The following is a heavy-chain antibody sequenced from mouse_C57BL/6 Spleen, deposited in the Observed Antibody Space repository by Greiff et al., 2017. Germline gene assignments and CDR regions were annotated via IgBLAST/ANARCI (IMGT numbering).Heavy chain of an antibody. Sequence: QVQLQQSGAELVRPGTSVKMSCKASGYTFTNYWIGWAKQRPGHGLEWIGDIYPGGGYTNYHEKFKGKATLTADKSSSTAYMQFSSLTSEDSAIYDCARRVTWDDWYFDVWGTGTTVTVSS. V-gene: IGHV1-63*01. CDR1: GYTFTNYW. J-gene: IGHJ1*03. CDR3: ARRVTWDDWYFDV. D-gene: IGHD2-13*01. CDR2: IYPGGGYT.